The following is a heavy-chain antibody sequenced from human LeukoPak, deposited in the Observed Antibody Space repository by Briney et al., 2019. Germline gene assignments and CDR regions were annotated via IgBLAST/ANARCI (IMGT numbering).Heavy chain of an antibody. CDR3: ARYSGGGYLVY. CDR2: IYYSGST. CDR1: GGSMSSHY. J-gene: IGHJ4*02. D-gene: IGHD6-19*01. V-gene: IGHV4-59*11. Sequence: SETLSLTCTVSGGSMSSHYWSWIRQPPGKGLVWIGYIYYSGSTNYNPSLKSRVTISLDTSKNQFSLKLYSVTAADTAVYYCARYSGGGYLVYWGQGTLVTVSS.